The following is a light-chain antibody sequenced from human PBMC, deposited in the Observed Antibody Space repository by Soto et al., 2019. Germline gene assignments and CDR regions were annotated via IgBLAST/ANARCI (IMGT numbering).Light chain of an antibody. CDR3: QQYVTSPYT. J-gene: IGKJ2*01. V-gene: IGKV3D-20*01. CDR1: QTVSSSF. Sequence: EIVLTQSPATLSLSPGDRATLSCGASQTVSSSFLAWYQQKPGLAPRLLIYDASTRATGIPDRFSGRGSGTGFTLPISRLEPEDFAVYFCQQYVTSPYTFGQGTKVEIK. CDR2: DAS.